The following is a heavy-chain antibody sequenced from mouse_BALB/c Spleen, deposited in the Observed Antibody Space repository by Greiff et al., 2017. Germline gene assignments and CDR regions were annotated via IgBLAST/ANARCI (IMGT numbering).Heavy chain of an antibody. CDR3: ARYGSSYY. D-gene: IGHD1-1*01. J-gene: IGHJ2*01. Sequence: QVQLQQSGAELVRPGTSVKVSCKASGYAFTNYLIEWVKQRPGQGLEWIGVINPGSGGTNYNEKFKGKATLTADKSSSTAYMQLSSLTSDDSAVYFCARYGSSYYWGQGTTLTVSS. CDR2: INPGSGGT. V-gene: IGHV1-54*01. CDR1: GYAFTNYL.